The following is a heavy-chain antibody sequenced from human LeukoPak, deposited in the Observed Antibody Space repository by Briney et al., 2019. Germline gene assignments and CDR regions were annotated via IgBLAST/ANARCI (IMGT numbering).Heavy chain of an antibody. CDR1: GFTFSSYW. J-gene: IGHJ4*02. Sequence: GGSLRLSCAASGFTFSSYWMHWVRQAPGKGLVWVSRINSDGSSTSYADSVKGRFTISRDNAKNTLYLQMNSLRAEDTAVYYCARLYYDSSGGDYWGQGTLVTVSS. V-gene: IGHV3-74*01. CDR3: ARLYYDSSGGDY. CDR2: INSDGSST. D-gene: IGHD3-22*01.